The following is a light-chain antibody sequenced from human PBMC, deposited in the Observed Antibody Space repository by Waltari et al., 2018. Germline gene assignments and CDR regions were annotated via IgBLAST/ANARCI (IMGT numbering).Light chain of an antibody. J-gene: IGKJ4*01. CDR1: QSIRTN. CDR2: GDS. CDR3: QQYNNWPLT. Sequence: EIVMTQSPATLSVSPGERATLSCRASQSIRTNLAWYQQKPGQAPRLLIYGDSTRATGIPARFSGSGSGTDFTLSISSLQSEDFAVYYCQQYNNWPLTFGGGTKVEIK. V-gene: IGKV3-15*01.